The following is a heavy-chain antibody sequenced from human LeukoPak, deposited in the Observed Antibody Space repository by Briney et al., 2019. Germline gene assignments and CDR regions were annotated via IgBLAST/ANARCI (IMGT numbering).Heavy chain of an antibody. CDR2: ISPSGDIT. J-gene: IGHJ4*02. CDR1: GFTFSSDA. CDR3: ARGGVDHYGSGTYYLMYYFDH. D-gene: IGHD3-10*01. Sequence: GGSLRLSCAASGFTFSSDAMNWVRQAPGKGLEWVSGISPSGDITYYADSVKGRFTISRDNSKNTVYLQMDSLRFEDAAVYFCARGGVDHYGSGTYYLMYYFDHWGQGALVTVSS. V-gene: IGHV3-23*01.